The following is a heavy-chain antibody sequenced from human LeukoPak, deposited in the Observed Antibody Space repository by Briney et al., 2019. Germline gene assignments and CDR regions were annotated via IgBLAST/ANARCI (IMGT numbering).Heavy chain of an antibody. D-gene: IGHD4-23*01. CDR2: ISYDGSNK. V-gene: IGHV3-30-3*01. J-gene: IGHJ4*02. Sequence: GGSLRLSCAASGFTFSSYAMHWVRQAPGKGLEWVAVISYDGSNKYYADSVKGRFTISRDNSENTLYLQMNSLRAEDTAVYYCAKGPSTVVTTPFGDWGQGTLVTVSS. CDR1: GFTFSSYA. CDR3: AKGPSTVVTTPFGD.